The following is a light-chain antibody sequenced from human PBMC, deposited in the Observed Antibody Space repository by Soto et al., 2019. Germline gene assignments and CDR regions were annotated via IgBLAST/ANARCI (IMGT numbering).Light chain of an antibody. Sequence: LAQPASVSGSPGQSITISCTGTSSDVGSYNLVSWYQQHPGKAPKLMIYEVSKRPSGVSNRFSGSKSGNTASLTISGLQAEDEADYCCCSYAGSSTFYVFGTGTKVTVL. J-gene: IGLJ1*01. V-gene: IGLV2-23*02. CDR3: CSYAGSSTFYV. CDR1: SSDVGSYNL. CDR2: EVS.